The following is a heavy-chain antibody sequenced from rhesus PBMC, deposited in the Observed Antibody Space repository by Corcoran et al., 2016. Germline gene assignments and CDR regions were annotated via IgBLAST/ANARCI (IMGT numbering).Heavy chain of an antibody. Sequence: EVQLVESGGGLVQPGGSLRLSCAASGFTFSSSAMPWVRQASGKGLEWVGRIRSKSNNKGKGYAASVKGWFTISRDDSKNAAYLQMNSLKTEDTAVYYCTGNPFDYWGQGVLVTVSS. D-gene: IGHD4-17*01. J-gene: IGHJ4*01. V-gene: IGHV3-118*01. CDR3: TGNPFDY. CDR2: IRSKSNNKGK. CDR1: GFTFSSSA.